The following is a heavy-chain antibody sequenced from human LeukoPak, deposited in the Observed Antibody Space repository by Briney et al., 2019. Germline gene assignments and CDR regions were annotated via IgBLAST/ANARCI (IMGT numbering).Heavy chain of an antibody. D-gene: IGHD2-15*01. V-gene: IGHV4-59*01. Sequence: PSETLSLTCTVSVGSISSYYWSWIRQPPGEGRERIGYIYYSGSTNYNPSLKSRVTISVDTSKNQFSLKLSSVTAADTAVYYCAREMNLGYCSGGSCYNWFDPWGQGTLVTVSS. J-gene: IGHJ5*02. CDR2: IYYSGST. CDR3: AREMNLGYCSGGSCYNWFDP. CDR1: VGSISSYY.